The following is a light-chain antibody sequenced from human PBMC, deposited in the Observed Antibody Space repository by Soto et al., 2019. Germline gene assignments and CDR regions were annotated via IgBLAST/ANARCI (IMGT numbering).Light chain of an antibody. J-gene: IGKJ1*01. Sequence: DIVLTQSPGTLSLSPGERATLSCRASQTVRSSSLAWYQQKPGQAPRLLIYAASISASGIPDRFSGSGSGTEFTLTISSLQSEDFAVYYCQQYNNWPPAFGQGTKVDIK. CDR1: QTVRSSS. CDR3: QQYNNWPPA. CDR2: AAS. V-gene: IGKV3-20*01.